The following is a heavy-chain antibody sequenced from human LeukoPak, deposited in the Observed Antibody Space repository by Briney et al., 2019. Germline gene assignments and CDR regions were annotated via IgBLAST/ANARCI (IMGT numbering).Heavy chain of an antibody. V-gene: IGHV1-69*06. CDR2: IIPIFGTA. CDR1: GGTFSSYA. Sequence: ASVKVSCKASGGTFSSYAISWVRRAPGQGLEWMGGIIPIFGTANYAQKFQGRVTITADKSTSTAYMELSSLRSEDTAVYYCASPPLGDYGDYCLVYWGQGTLVTVSS. J-gene: IGHJ4*02. D-gene: IGHD4-17*01. CDR3: ASPPLGDYGDYCLVY.